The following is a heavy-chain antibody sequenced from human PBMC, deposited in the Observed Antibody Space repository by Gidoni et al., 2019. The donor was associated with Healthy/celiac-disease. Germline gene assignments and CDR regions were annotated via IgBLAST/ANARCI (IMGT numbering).Heavy chain of an antibody. D-gene: IGHD3-10*01. V-gene: IGHV1-69*01. J-gene: IGHJ6*04. CDR2: IIPIFGTA. CDR1: GGTFSSYA. Sequence: QVQRVQSGAEVKKPGASVKVSCKASGGTFSSYAISWVRQAPGQGLEWMGGIIPIFGTANYAQKFQGRVTITADESTSTAYMELSSLRSEDTAVYYCADGRYYYGSGSYYKGYYYGMDVWGKGTTVTVSS. CDR3: ADGRYYYGSGSYYKGYYYGMDV.